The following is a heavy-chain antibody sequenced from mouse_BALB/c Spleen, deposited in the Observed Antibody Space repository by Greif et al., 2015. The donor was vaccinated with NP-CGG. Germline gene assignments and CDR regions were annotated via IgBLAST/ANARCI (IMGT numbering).Heavy chain of an antibody. Sequence: EVQLVESGGGLVQPGGSRKLSCAASGFTFSSFGMHWVRQAPEKGLEWVAYISSGSSTIYYADTVKGRFTISRDNPKNTLFLQMTSLRSEDTAMYYCARESYGYLDYWGQGTTLTVSS. CDR3: ARESYGYLDY. D-gene: IGHD1-1*02. CDR1: GFTFSSFG. V-gene: IGHV5-17*02. J-gene: IGHJ2*01. CDR2: ISSGSSTI.